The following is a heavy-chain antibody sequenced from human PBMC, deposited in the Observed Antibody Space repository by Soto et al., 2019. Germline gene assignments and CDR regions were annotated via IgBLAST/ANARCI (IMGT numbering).Heavy chain of an antibody. CDR1: GFTFSNFE. J-gene: IGHJ4*02. CDR2: ITSTGASI. Sequence: LRLSCAASGFTFSNFEMNWVRQAPGKGLEWVSYITSTGASIYYADSVKGRFTISRDNAKNSLFLQMNRLRAEDTAVYYCARGNSPVNVFWGQGTLVTVSS. CDR3: ARGNSPVNVF. D-gene: IGHD3-16*02. V-gene: IGHV3-48*03.